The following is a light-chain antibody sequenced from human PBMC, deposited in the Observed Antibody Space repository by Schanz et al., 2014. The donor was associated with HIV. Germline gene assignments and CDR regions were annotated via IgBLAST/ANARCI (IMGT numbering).Light chain of an antibody. CDR3: QQYNNWPQT. Sequence: DFQMTQFPTSLSASVGDRVTITCRASQGISNYLAWYQQKPGKVPHLLIYGASTLQSGVPSRFSGSGSGTEFTLTISSLQSEDFAVYYCQQYNNWPQTFGQGTKVEIK. CDR1: QGISNY. V-gene: IGKV1-27*01. J-gene: IGKJ1*01. CDR2: GAS.